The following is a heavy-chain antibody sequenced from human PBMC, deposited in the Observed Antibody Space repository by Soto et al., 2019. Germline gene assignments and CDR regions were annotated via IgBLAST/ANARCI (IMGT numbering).Heavy chain of an antibody. Sequence: QLQLQESGPGLVKPSETLSLTCTVSGGSISSSSYYWGWIRQPPGKGLEWIGSIYYSGSTYYNPSLKSRVTISVETYKKQFSLKLSSVTAADTAVYYCARLGYCSGGSCYSGGNDAFDIWGQGTMVTVSS. J-gene: IGHJ3*02. CDR2: IYYSGST. CDR3: ARLGYCSGGSCYSGGNDAFDI. D-gene: IGHD2-15*01. V-gene: IGHV4-39*01. CDR1: GGSISSSSYY.